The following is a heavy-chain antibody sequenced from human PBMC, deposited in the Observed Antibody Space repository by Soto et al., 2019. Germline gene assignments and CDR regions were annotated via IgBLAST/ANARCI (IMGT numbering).Heavy chain of an antibody. CDR3: ARHRRGLFGY. Sequence: PSETLSLTCAVYGGSFSGYYWSWIRQPPGKGLEWIGEINHSGSTNYNPSLKSRVTISVDTSKNQFSLKLSSVTAADTAVYYCARHRRGLFGYWGQGTLVTVSS. V-gene: IGHV4-34*01. D-gene: IGHD3-10*01. CDR2: INHSGST. CDR1: GGSFSGYY. J-gene: IGHJ4*02.